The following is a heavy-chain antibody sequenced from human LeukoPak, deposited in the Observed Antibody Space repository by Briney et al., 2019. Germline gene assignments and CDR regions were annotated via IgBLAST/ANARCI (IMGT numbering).Heavy chain of an antibody. V-gene: IGHV5-51*01. CDR1: GYSFTSYW. CDR3: ARLGELIAVAGQADY. J-gene: IGHJ4*02. Sequence: GESLKISXKGSGYSFTSYWIGWVRQMPGKGLEWMGIIYPGDSDTRYSPSFQGQVTISADKSISTAYLQWSSLKASDTAMYYCARLGELIAVAGQADYWGQGTLVTVSS. CDR2: IYPGDSDT. D-gene: IGHD6-19*01.